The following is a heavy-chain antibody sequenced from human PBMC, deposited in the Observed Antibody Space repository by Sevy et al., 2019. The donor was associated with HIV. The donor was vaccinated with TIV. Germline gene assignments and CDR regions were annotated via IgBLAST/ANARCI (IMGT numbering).Heavy chain of an antibody. CDR2: ISYDGSNK. V-gene: IGHV3-30-3*01. Sequence: GGSLRLSCAASGFTFSSYAMHWVRQAPGKGLEWVAVISYDGSNKYYADSVTGRFTISRDNSKNTLYLQMNSLRAEDTAVYYCAREGYCSSTSCYTGSYYYYGMDVWGQGTTVIVSS. CDR1: GFTFSSYA. D-gene: IGHD2-2*02. J-gene: IGHJ6*02. CDR3: AREGYCSSTSCYTGSYYYYGMDV.